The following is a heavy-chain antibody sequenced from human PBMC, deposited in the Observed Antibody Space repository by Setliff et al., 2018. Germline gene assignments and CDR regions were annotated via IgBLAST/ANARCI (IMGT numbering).Heavy chain of an antibody. CDR1: GGSISSSNW. V-gene: IGHV4-4*02. D-gene: IGHD2-8*02. Sequence: PSETLSVTCAVSGGSISSSNWWSWVRQPPGKGLEWIGEIYHSGSTNYNPSLKSRVTISVDSSKNQFSLKLSSVTAADTALYYCTVYNTGSSKDHYWGQGTTVTVSS. CDR3: TVYNTGSSKDHY. J-gene: IGHJ4*02. CDR2: IYHSGST.